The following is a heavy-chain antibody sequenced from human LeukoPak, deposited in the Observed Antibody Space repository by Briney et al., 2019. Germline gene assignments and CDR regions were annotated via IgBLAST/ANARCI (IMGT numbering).Heavy chain of an antibody. V-gene: IGHV3-23*01. Sequence: PGESLRLSCAASGFIFSSYAMSLVRQAPGKGVGWVSASSGIGGSTYYADSVKDRLSISRDNSKNTLYLQKNSLRADDTAVYYCATYYYDNSGYFWGQGTLVTVSS. J-gene: IGHJ4*02. CDR1: GFIFSSYA. CDR3: ATYYYDNSGYF. D-gene: IGHD3-22*01. CDR2: SSGIGGST.